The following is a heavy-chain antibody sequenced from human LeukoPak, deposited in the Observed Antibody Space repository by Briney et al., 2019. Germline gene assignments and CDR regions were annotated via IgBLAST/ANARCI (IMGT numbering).Heavy chain of an antibody. J-gene: IGHJ4*02. CDR1: GYIFTSYG. Sequence: ASVKVSCKASGYIFTSYGISWVRQAPGQGLEWMGWISVYNGNTNYVQKFQGRVTMTMDPSISTAYMELSSLRSEDTAVYYCARRSDDYDSSAYYHWGQGTLVTVSS. CDR2: ISVYNGNT. CDR3: ARRSDDYDSSAYYH. V-gene: IGHV1-18*01. D-gene: IGHD3-22*01.